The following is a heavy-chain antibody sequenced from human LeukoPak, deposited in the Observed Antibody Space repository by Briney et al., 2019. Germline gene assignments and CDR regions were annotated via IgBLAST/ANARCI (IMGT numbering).Heavy chain of an antibody. Sequence: SVKVSCKTSGYTFTSYAMNWVRQAPGQGLEWMGGIIPIFGTANYAQKFQGRVTITADESTSTAYMELSSLRSEDTAVYYCARESYGDYRAGGFDYWGQGTLVTVSS. V-gene: IGHV1-69*13. D-gene: IGHD4-17*01. CDR1: GYTFTSYA. CDR3: ARESYGDYRAGGFDY. CDR2: IIPIFGTA. J-gene: IGHJ4*02.